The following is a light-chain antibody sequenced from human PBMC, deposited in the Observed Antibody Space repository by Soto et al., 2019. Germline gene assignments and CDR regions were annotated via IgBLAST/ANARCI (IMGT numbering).Light chain of an antibody. V-gene: IGKV3-15*01. Sequence: EIVMTQSPATQSVSTGEGATLSCRASQRVSSKLAWYQQKPGQAPRLLIYGASTRATGIPARFSGIGSGTKFTLIISSLQSEHSAVYYCQRYNSWLWTFGQGAK. CDR1: QRVSSK. CDR3: QRYNSWLWT. J-gene: IGKJ1*01. CDR2: GAS.